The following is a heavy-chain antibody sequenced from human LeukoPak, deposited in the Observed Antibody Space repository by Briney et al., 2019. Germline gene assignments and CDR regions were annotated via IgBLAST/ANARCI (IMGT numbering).Heavy chain of an antibody. D-gene: IGHD3-16*02. CDR3: AKSEPTYDYVWGSYSYTPPRFDY. CDR2: ISGSGGST. CDR1: GFTFSSYA. Sequence: PGGSLRLSCAASGFTFSSYAMSWVRQAPGNGLEWVSAISGSGGSTYYADSVKGRFTISRDNSKNTLYLQMNSLRAEDTAVCYCAKSEPTYDYVWGSYSYTPPRFDYWGQGTLVTVSS. V-gene: IGHV3-23*01. J-gene: IGHJ4*02.